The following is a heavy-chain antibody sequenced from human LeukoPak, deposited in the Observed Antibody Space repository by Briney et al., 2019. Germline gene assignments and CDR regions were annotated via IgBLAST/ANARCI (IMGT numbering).Heavy chain of an antibody. J-gene: IGHJ4*02. V-gene: IGHV5-51*01. D-gene: IGHD3-3*01. CDR2: IYPDDSDT. CDR1: GYSFTSYW. CDR3: ARLPFTIFGGDDFDY. Sequence: GESLKISCKGSGYSFTSYWIGWVRPMPGKGLEWMGIIYPDDSDTRYSPSFQGQVTISADKSISTAYLQWSSLKASDTATYYCARLPFTIFGGDDFDYWGQGTLVTVSS.